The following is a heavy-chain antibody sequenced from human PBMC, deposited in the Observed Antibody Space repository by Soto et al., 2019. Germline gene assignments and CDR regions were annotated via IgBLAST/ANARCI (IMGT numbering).Heavy chain of an antibody. V-gene: IGHV3-23*01. D-gene: IGHD2-8*01. CDR1: GFTFSSYA. CDR2: ISGNSGKT. CDR3: AKMGFVLMELYYFHQ. J-gene: IGHJ4*01. Sequence: XGSLRLSFTASGFTFSSYAMSWVRQAPGKELEWVSTISGNSGKTNYAESVKGRFSISRDNSKNTVHLQLDSLRAEDTAVYFCAKMGFVLMELYYFHQWGHGTLVTVSS.